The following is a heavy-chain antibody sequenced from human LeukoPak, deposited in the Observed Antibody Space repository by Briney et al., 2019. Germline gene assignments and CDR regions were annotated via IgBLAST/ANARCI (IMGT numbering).Heavy chain of an antibody. D-gene: IGHD2-2*01. CDR2: ISSSSSYI. Sequence: GGSLRLSCAASGFTFSSYSMNWVRQAPGKGLEWVSSISSSSSYIYYADSVKGRFTISRDNAKNSLYLQMNSLRAEDTAVYYCARDGVVVVPAAMSYYYYGMDVWRQGTTVTVSS. J-gene: IGHJ6*02. V-gene: IGHV3-21*01. CDR3: ARDGVVVVPAAMSYYYYGMDV. CDR1: GFTFSSYS.